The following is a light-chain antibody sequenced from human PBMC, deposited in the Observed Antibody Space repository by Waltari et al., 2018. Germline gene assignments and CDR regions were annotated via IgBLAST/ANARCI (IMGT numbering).Light chain of an antibody. CDR3: QQCDSIPPT. CDR2: AAS. J-gene: IGKJ1*01. Sequence: DIQMTQSPSSLSASIGDRVTITCRASQSLRTYLNWYQQKPGKAPQLLIYAASSLQSGVPSRFSGSGSGTDFTLTISSLQPEDFASYFCQQCDSIPPTFGQGTKIEIK. V-gene: IGKV1-39*01. CDR1: QSLRTY.